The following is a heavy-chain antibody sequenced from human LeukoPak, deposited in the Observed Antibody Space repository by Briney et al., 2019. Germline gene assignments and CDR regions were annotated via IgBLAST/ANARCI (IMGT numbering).Heavy chain of an antibody. D-gene: IGHD1-1*01. CDR3: ARYDARYGMDV. CDR2: IWYDGSNK. CDR1: GFTFSDYG. J-gene: IGHJ6*02. Sequence: GGSLRLSCAASGFTFSDYGMHWVRQAPGKGLEWVAVIWYDGSNKYYADSVKGRFTISRDNSKNTLYLQMNSLRAEDTAVYYCARYDARYGMDVWGQGTTVTVSS. V-gene: IGHV3-33*01.